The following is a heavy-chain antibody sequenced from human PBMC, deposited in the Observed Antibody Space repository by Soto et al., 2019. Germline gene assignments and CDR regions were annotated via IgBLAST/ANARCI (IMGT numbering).Heavy chain of an antibody. CDR3: ARQKVAVANSDAFDI. J-gene: IGHJ3*02. CDR1: GGSIGDGYY. V-gene: IGHV4-31*03. Sequence: SETLSLTCTVSGGSIGDGYYWSWIRQFPGKGLEWTGYRYYSETISYSGTTRFNLTLKSRVSISVDTSKNQFSLKLTSVTAADTAVYYCARQKVAVANSDAFDIWGQGTMVTVSS. CDR2: RYYSETISYSGTT. D-gene: IGHD6-19*01.